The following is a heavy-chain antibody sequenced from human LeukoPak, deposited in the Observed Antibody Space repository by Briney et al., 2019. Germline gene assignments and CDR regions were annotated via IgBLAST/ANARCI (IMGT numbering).Heavy chain of an antibody. D-gene: IGHD1-26*01. Sequence: GWSLRLSCAASGFIFSNYEMHWVRQAPGKGVEGVAFIRYDGCNKYYADSVKGRFTNSRDNSKNTLYLQMNSLRDGDTAVYYCAKIGWDDAFDTWGQGTMVTVSS. CDR3: AKIGWDDAFDT. CDR2: IRYDGCNK. J-gene: IGHJ3*02. CDR1: GFIFSNYE. V-gene: IGHV3-30*02.